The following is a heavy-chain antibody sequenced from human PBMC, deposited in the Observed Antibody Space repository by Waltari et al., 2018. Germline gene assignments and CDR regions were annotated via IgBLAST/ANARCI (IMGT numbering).Heavy chain of an antibody. CDR2: IYTSGST. CDR1: GGSISSGSYY. V-gene: IGHV4-61*02. Sequence: QVQLQESGPGLVKPSQTLSLTCTVSGGSISSGSYYWSWIRQPAGKGLEWIGRIYTSGSTNYNPSLKSRVTISVDTSKNQFSLKLSSVTAADTAVYYCARDDYDFWSAKQESWFDPWGQGTLVTVSS. CDR3: ARDDYDFWSAKQESWFDP. D-gene: IGHD3-3*01. J-gene: IGHJ5*02.